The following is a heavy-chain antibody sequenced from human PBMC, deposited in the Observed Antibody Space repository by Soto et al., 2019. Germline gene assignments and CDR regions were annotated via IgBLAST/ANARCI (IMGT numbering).Heavy chain of an antibody. Sequence: SETLSLTCTVSGGSISSYYWSWIRQPPGKGLEWIGYIYYSGSTNYNPSLKSRVTISVDTSKNQFSLKLSSVTAADTAVYYCARQDIAAAGIIDYWGQGTLVTVSS. CDR1: GGSISSYY. J-gene: IGHJ4*02. CDR3: ARQDIAAAGIIDY. V-gene: IGHV4-59*08. CDR2: IYYSGST. D-gene: IGHD6-13*01.